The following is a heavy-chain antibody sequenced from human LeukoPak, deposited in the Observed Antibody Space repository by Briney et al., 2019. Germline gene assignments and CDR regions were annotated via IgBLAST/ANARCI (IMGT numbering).Heavy chain of an antibody. D-gene: IGHD2-21*02. CDR3: ARSPNCGGDCS. V-gene: IGHV3-74*01. CDR1: GFTFSSYW. CDR2: IDSDGSRT. J-gene: IGHJ5*02. Sequence: GGSLRLSYAVSGFTFSSYWMHWVRQAPGKGLVWVSRIDSDGSRTSYAAAVKGRFTISRDNAKNTLYLQMNSLRAEDTAVYYCARSPNCGGDCSWGQGTLATVSS.